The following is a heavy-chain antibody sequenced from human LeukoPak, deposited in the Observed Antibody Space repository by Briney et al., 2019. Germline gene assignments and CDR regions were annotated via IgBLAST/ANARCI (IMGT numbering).Heavy chain of an antibody. V-gene: IGHV3-30*04. D-gene: IGHD3-3*01. Sequence: QPGGSLRLSCAASGFTFSSYAMHWVRQAPGKGLEWVADISHDGRNTYYADSVKGRFTISRDNSKNTLYLQMNSLRTEDTAVYYCARDSNSDFWSGYYTNYFDYWGQGTLVTVSS. CDR2: ISHDGRNT. J-gene: IGHJ4*02. CDR3: ARDSNSDFWSGYYTNYFDY. CDR1: GFTFSSYA.